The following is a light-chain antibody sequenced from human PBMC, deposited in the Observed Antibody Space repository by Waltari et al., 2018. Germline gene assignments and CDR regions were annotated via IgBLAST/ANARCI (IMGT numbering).Light chain of an antibody. CDR2: DVS. CDR3: SSQSSNNVVL. J-gene: IGLJ3*02. CDR1: SSDVGTYNS. V-gene: IGLV2-14*03. Sequence: QSALTQPASVSGSPGQSITISCTGTSSDVGTYNSVSWYQDHPGQSPKVIIYDVSDRPSGVSARFSASKSGNTASLTISGLQAEDEADYDCSSQSSNNVVLFGGGTKVTVL.